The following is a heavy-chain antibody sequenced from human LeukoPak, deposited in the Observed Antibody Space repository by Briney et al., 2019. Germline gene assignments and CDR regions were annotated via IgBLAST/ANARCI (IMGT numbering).Heavy chain of an antibody. Sequence: GGSLRLSCAASGFIVSNNYMSWVRQAPGKGLEWVSGISWNSGSIGYADSVKGRFTISRDNAKNSLYLQMNSLRAEDTALYYCAKDYYGSGSYFDYWGQGTLVTVSS. CDR1: GFIVSNNY. CDR2: ISWNSGSI. CDR3: AKDYYGSGSYFDY. J-gene: IGHJ4*02. D-gene: IGHD3-10*01. V-gene: IGHV3-9*01.